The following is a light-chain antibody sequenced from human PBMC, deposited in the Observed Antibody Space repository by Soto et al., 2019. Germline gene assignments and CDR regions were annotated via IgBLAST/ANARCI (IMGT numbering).Light chain of an antibody. CDR1: QSVSSY. J-gene: IGKJ2*01. CDR3: QQRRNWPPYT. CDR2: DAS. Sequence: EIVLTQSPATLPLSPGERATLSCRASQSVSSYLAWYQQKPGQAPRLLIYDASNRATGIPARFSGSGFGTEFTLTIRSLEHEDFAVYYCQQRRNWPPYTFVQGTKLEIK. V-gene: IGKV3-11*01.